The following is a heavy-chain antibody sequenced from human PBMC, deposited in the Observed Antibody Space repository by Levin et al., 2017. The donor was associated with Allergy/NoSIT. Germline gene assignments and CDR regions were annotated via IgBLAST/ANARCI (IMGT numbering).Heavy chain of an antibody. CDR1: GFTFSSHW. D-gene: IGHD5-18*01. V-gene: IGHV3-7*01. Sequence: GGSLRLSCAASGFTFSSHWMSWVRQAPGKGLEWVANIKQDGSERYYVDSVRGRFTISRDNAKNSVYLQMNSLRAEDSAVYYCARARGYSYGLLWYFDYWGQGTLVTVSS. J-gene: IGHJ4*02. CDR2: IKQDGSER. CDR3: ARARGYSYGLLWYFDY.